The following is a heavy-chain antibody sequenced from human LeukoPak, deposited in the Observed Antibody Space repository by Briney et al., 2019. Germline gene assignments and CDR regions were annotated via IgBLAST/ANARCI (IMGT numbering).Heavy chain of an antibody. D-gene: IGHD3-16*01. CDR3: ARGIMITFGYGPQRPLDY. CDR1: GFTFSSYS. V-gene: IGHV3-21*01. CDR2: ISSSSSYI. Sequence: PGGSLRLSCAASGFTFSSYSMNWVRQAPGKGLEWVSSISSSSSYIYYADSVEGRFTISRDNAKNSLYLQMNSLRAEDTAVYYCARGIMITFGYGPQRPLDYWGQGTLVTVSS. J-gene: IGHJ4*02.